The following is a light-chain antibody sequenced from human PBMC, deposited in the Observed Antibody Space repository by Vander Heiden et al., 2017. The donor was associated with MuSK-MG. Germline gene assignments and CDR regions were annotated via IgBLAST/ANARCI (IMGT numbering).Light chain of an antibody. CDR2: WAS. V-gene: IGKV4-1*01. Sequence: DIVMTQSPDSLAVSLRARATINCKSSQSVLYSSNNKNYLAWYQQKPGQPPKLLIYWASTRESGVPDRFSGSGSGTDFTLTISSLQAEDVAVYYCQQDDSTPYTFGQGTKVEIK. CDR3: QQDDSTPYT. J-gene: IGKJ2*01. CDR1: QSVLYSSNNKNY.